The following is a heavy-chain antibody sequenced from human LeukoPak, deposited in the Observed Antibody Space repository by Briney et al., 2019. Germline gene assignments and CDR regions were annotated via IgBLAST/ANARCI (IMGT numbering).Heavy chain of an antibody. CDR3: ARRMQLHPAAFDF. V-gene: IGHV4-59*08. J-gene: IGHJ3*01. CDR1: GGSISGYY. Sequence: SSETLSLTCTVSGGSISGYYWSWIRQPPGKGLEWIGYIYYSGSTNYNSSLKSRVTISLDTSNKQFSLKLSSVTAADTAVYYCARRMQLHPAAFDFWGQGTMVTVSS. D-gene: IGHD6-19*01. CDR2: IYYSGST.